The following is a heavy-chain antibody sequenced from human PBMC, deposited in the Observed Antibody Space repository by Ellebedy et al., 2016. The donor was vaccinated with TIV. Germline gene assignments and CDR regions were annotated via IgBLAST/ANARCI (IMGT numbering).Heavy chain of an antibody. D-gene: IGHD3-22*01. Sequence: SETLSLTCTVSGGSISSSYYYWDWIRQPPGKGLEWIANIYYTGKTFYNPSLKSRVTISVDTSKNQFSLKLSSVTAADTAVYYCARGDYYDSSGYFVWGQGTLVTVSS. CDR1: GGSISSSYYY. J-gene: IGHJ4*02. V-gene: IGHV4-39*07. CDR3: ARGDYYDSSGYFV. CDR2: IYYTGKT.